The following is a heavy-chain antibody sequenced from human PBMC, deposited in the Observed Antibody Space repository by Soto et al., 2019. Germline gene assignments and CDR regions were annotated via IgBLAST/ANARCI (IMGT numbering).Heavy chain of an antibody. Sequence: PGGSLRLSCSASGFSFSSYSMHWGRQAPGKGLEYVSAIRDDGTYTYYADSVRGRFTISRDNSKNTLYLQMNSLRAEDTAVYYCARDNSSSWYGQTNWFDPWGQGTLVTVSS. D-gene: IGHD6-13*01. V-gene: IGHV3-64*04. CDR3: ARDNSSSWYGQTNWFDP. CDR1: GFSFSSYS. CDR2: IRDDGTYT. J-gene: IGHJ5*02.